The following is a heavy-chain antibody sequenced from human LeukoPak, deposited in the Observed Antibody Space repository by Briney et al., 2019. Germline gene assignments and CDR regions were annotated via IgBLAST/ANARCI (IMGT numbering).Heavy chain of an antibody. CDR3: AKSPATTGTTGMRVFDI. Sequence: AGGSLRLSCAASGFTFSSYAMSWVRQAPGKGLEWVSDISGSGGSTYYADSVKGRFTISRDNSKNTLYLQMNSLRAEDTAVYYCAKSPATTGTTGMRVFDIWGQGTMVTVSS. CDR1: GFTFSSYA. CDR2: ISGSGGST. J-gene: IGHJ3*02. V-gene: IGHV3-23*01. D-gene: IGHD1-1*01.